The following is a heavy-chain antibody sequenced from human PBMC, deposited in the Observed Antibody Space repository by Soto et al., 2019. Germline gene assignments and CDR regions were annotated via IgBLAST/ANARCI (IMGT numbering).Heavy chain of an antibody. CDR3: AKDMGLELPHYYYYGMDV. CDR1: GFTFDDYT. V-gene: IGHV3-43*01. J-gene: IGHJ6*02. D-gene: IGHD1-7*01. CDR2: ISWDGGST. Sequence: GGSLRLSCAASGFTFDDYTMHWVRQAPGKGLEWVSLISWDGGSTYYADSVKGRFTISRDNSKNSLYLQMNSLRTEDTALYYCAKDMGLELPHYYYYGMDVWGQGTTVTVSS.